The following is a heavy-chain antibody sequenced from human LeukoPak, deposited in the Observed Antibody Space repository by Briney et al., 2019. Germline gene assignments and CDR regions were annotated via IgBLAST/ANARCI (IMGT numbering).Heavy chain of an antibody. Sequence: PGGSLRLSCAGSGFIFSEYAMNWVRQAPGEGLEWVSYIRSSSEIIYYADSVKGRFTISRDNAKSVLYLQMSSLRVEDTAVYYCVRQVHAHTSGWFWGRGILVTASS. CDR3: VRQVHAHTSGWF. CDR2: IRSSSEII. CDR1: GFIFSEYA. D-gene: IGHD6-19*01. J-gene: IGHJ4*02. V-gene: IGHV3-48*04.